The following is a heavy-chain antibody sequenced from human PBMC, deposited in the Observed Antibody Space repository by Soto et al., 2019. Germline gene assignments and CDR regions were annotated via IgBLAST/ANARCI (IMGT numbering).Heavy chain of an antibody. CDR2: IYYSGST. D-gene: IGHD6-19*01. V-gene: IGHV4-59*01. Sequence: SETLSLTCTVSGGSISSYYWSWIRQPPGKGLEWIGYIYYSGSTNYNPSLKSRVTISVDTSKNQFSLKLSSVTAADTAVYYCARVQVKYSSGWQRLLNFDYWGQGTLVTVSS. CDR3: ARVQVKYSSGWQRLLNFDY. J-gene: IGHJ4*02. CDR1: GGSISSYY.